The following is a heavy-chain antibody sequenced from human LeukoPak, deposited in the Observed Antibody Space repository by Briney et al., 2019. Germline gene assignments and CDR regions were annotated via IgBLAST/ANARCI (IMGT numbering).Heavy chain of an antibody. J-gene: IGHJ4*02. V-gene: IGHV5-51*01. Sequence: GESLKISCKGSGYSFTNYWLAWVRQTPEKGLEWMGSNHPGDSDTRYSPSFQGQVTISADKSISTAYLQWSSLKASDTAMYYCARLSSGYEGYFDYWGQGTLVTVSS. CDR3: ARLSSGYEGYFDY. CDR2: NHPGDSDT. CDR1: GYSFTNYW. D-gene: IGHD5-12*01.